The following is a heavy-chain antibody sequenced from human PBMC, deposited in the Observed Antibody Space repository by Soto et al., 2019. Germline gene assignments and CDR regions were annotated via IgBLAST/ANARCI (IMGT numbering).Heavy chain of an antibody. V-gene: IGHV3-33*01. Sequence: PGGSLRLSCAASGFTFSSYGMHWVRQAPGKGLEWVAVIWYDGSNKYYADSVKGRFTISRDNSKNTLYLQMNSLRAEDTAVYYCARSSYYDGSGYFSIWGQGTMVTVSS. CDR1: GFTFSSYG. J-gene: IGHJ3*02. D-gene: IGHD3-22*01. CDR2: IWYDGSNK. CDR3: ARSSYYDGSGYFSI.